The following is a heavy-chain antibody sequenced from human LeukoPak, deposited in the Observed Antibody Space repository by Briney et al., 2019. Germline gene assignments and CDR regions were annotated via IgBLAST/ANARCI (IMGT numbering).Heavy chain of an antibody. V-gene: IGHV1-18*04. Sequence: GASVKVSCKASGYTFTGYYMHWVRQAPGQGLEWMGWISAYNGNTKYPQKLQGRVTMTTDTSTSTAYMELRSLRSDDTAVYYCARGPIIDIVIVPAADDYYYMDVWGKGTTVTISS. J-gene: IGHJ6*03. CDR3: ARGPIIDIVIVPAADDYYYMDV. CDR2: ISAYNGNT. CDR1: GYTFTGYY. D-gene: IGHD2-2*01.